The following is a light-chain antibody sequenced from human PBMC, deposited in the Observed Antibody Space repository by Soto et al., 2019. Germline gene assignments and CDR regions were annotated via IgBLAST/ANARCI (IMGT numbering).Light chain of an antibody. J-gene: IGKJ4*01. Sequence: ERVMTQSPATLSVSLGERATLSCRASQSVSSNLAWYQQKPDQAPRLLIYGASTRATGIPARFSGSGSGTEFTLTISSLQSEDFAVYYCQQYDNWPPLTFGGGTKVEI. CDR1: QSVSSN. V-gene: IGKV3-15*01. CDR3: QQYDNWPPLT. CDR2: GAS.